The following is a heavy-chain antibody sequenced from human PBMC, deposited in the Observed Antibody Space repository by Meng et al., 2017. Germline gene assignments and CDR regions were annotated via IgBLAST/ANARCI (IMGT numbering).Heavy chain of an antibody. V-gene: IGHV3-15*01. CDR2: IKSNTDGGTT. Sequence: SGGSYVKHGGDLMPSLAASDSIRLTDWTSWVLPAPAKGLDWFGRIKSNTDGGTTDYAAPVKGIFTISRDDSKNTLYLQMNSLKTEDTAVYYCTTEVSPPFDYWGQGTLVTVSS. J-gene: IGHJ4*02. CDR1: DSIRLTDW. D-gene: IGHD4-11*01. CDR3: TTEVSPPFDY.